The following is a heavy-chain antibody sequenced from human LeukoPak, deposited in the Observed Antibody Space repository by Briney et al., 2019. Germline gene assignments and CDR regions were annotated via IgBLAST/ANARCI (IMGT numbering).Heavy chain of an antibody. Sequence: ASVKVSRKASGYTFSGYYMHWVRQAPGQGLEWMGWINPNSGGTKFAQKFQGRVTMTRDTSISTAYMELSRLRSDDTAVYYCAREAETTLNWFDPWGQGTLVTVSS. D-gene: IGHD1-1*01. V-gene: IGHV1-2*02. CDR2: INPNSGGT. J-gene: IGHJ5*02. CDR3: AREAETTLNWFDP. CDR1: GYTFSGYY.